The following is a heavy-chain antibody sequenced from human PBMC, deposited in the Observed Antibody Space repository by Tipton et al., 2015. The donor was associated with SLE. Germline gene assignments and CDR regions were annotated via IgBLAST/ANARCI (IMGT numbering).Heavy chain of an antibody. CDR2: IYYSGST. J-gene: IGHJ4*02. Sequence: TLSLTCTVSGCSISSYYWSWIRQPPGKGLAWIGYIYYSGSTNYNPSLKSRVTISVDTSKNQFTLKLSSVTAADTAVYYCARALDDFWSGYYDYWGQGTLVTVSS. CDR3: ARALDDFWSGYYDY. V-gene: IGHV4-59*01. CDR1: GCSISSYY. D-gene: IGHD3-3*01.